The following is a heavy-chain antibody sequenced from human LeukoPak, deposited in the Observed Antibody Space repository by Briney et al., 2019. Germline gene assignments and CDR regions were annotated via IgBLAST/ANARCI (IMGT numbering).Heavy chain of an antibody. CDR2: INPKNGDT. J-gene: IGHJ4*02. V-gene: IGHV1-2*02. CDR3: AMILYATGSPTYYLDY. Sequence: ASVKVSCKAFGYTFTDYKLHWVRQAPGQGLEWMGWINPKNGDTNYAQNFQGRVTMTRDTSISTVYMEVSWLRSDDTAVYYCAMILYATGSPTYYLDYWGQGTLVTVSP. CDR1: GYTFTDYK. D-gene: IGHD2-8*01.